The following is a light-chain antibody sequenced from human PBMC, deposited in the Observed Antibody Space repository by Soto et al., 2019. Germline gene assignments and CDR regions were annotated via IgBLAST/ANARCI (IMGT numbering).Light chain of an antibody. J-gene: IGKJ1*01. V-gene: IGKV3-11*01. CDR2: DAS. Sequence: EIVLTQSPATLSLSPGERATLSCRASQSVSSYLAWYQQKPGQAPRLLIYDASNRATGIPARFSGSGSGTDFALTISRLEPEDFAVYYCQHYGSSGTFGQGTKVDIK. CDR3: QHYGSSGT. CDR1: QSVSSY.